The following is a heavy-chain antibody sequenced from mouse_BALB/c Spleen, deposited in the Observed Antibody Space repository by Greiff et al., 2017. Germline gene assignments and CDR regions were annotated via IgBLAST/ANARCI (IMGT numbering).Heavy chain of an antibody. J-gene: IGHJ1*01. CDR2: INPGSSTI. V-gene: IGHV4-2*02. D-gene: IGHD1-1*01. CDR3: ARSHYYGSRPSYWYLDV. CDR1: GFDFSRYW. Sequence: DVKLVESGGGLVQPGGSLNLSCAASGFDFSRYWMSWARQAPGKGQEWIGEINPGSSTINYTPSLKDKFIISRDNAKNTLYLQMSKVRSEDTALYYCARSHYYGSRPSYWYLDVWGAGTTVTVSS.